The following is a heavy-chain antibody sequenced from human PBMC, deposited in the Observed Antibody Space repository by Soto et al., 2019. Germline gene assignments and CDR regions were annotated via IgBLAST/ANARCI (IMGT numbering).Heavy chain of an antibody. J-gene: IGHJ6*03. CDR3: AKDFVYCSGGNCENYYYYYMDV. CDR1: GFTFSSYG. Sequence: LRLSCAASGFTFSSYGMHWVRQAPGKGLEWVAVISYDGSNKYNADSVKGRFTISRDNSKNTLYLQMNSLRAEDTAVYYCAKDFVYCSGGNCENYYYYYMDVWGKGTSDTVSS. V-gene: IGHV3-30*18. D-gene: IGHD2-15*01. CDR2: ISYDGSNK.